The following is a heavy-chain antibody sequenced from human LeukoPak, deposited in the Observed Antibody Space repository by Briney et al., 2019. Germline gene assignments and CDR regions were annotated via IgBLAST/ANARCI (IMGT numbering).Heavy chain of an antibody. J-gene: IGHJ4*02. CDR3: ARDFALLWFGDFFDY. Sequence: GASVKVSCKASGYTFTSYGIGWVRQAPGQGLEWMGWISAYNGNTNYAQKLQGRVTMTTDTSTSTAYMELRSLRSDDTAVYYCARDFALLWFGDFFDYWGQGTLVTVSS. V-gene: IGHV1-18*04. CDR2: ISAYNGNT. CDR1: GYTFTSYG. D-gene: IGHD3-10*01.